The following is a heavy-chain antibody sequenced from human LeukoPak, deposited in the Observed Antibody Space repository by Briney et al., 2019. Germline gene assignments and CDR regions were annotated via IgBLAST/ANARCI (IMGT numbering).Heavy chain of an antibody. CDR3: ARAGGVTIFAVVTAPYYQYYGLDV. J-gene: IGHJ6*02. V-gene: IGHV1-46*01. CDR1: GYTFINYY. D-gene: IGHD3-3*01. Sequence: ASVKVSCKASGYTFINYYLHWVRQAPGQGLEWMGIINPSGGSTSYAQTFQGRVTMTRDTSTNTVYMELSSLRSEDTAVYYCARAGGVTIFAVVTAPYYQYYGLDVWGQGTTVTVSS. CDR2: INPSGGST.